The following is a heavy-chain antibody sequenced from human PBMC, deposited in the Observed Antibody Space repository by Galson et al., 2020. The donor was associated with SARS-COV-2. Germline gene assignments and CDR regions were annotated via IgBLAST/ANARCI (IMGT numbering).Heavy chain of an antibody. CDR1: GGSISSGSYY. J-gene: IGHJ4*02. V-gene: IGHV4-61*02. CDR2: IYTSGST. D-gene: IGHD3-22*01. CDR3: ARWTYYYDSSGYFGDY. Sequence: SETLSLTCTVSGGSISSGSYYWSWIRQPAGKGLEWIGRIYTSGSTNYNPSLKSRVTISVDTSKNQFSLKLSSVTAADTAVYYCARWTYYYDSSGYFGDYWGQGTLVTVSS.